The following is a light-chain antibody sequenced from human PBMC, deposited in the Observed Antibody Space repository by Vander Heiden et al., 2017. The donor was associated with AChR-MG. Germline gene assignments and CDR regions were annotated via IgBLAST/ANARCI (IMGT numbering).Light chain of an antibody. J-gene: IGKJ4*01. CDR3: QQYDNLPRLT. Sequence: DIQMTQSPSSLSASVGHRVTITCQASQDISNYLNWYQQKPGKAPKLLIYDASNLETGVPSRYSGSGSGTDFTFTISSRQPEDIATYYCQQYDNLPRLTFGGGTKVEIK. CDR2: DAS. CDR1: QDISNY. V-gene: IGKV1-33*01.